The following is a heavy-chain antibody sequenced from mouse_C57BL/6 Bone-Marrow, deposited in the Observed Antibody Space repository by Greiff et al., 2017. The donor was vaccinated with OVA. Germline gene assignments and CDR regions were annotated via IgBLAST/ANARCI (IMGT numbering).Heavy chain of an antibody. Sequence: EVQLQQSGGGLVQPGGSMKLSCVASGFTFSNYWMNWVRQSPEKGLEWVAQIRLKSDNYATHYAESVKGRFTISRDDSKSSVYLQMNNLRAEDTGIYYCTDDWYFDVWGTGTTVTVSS. CDR1: GFTFSNYW. CDR2: IRLKSDNYAT. CDR3: TDDWYFDV. J-gene: IGHJ1*03. V-gene: IGHV6-3*01.